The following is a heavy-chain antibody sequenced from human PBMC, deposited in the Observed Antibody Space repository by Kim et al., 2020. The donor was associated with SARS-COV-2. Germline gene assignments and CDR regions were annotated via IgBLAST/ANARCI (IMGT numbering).Heavy chain of an antibody. CDR1: AFTFKTYA. CDR3: ARAGLDGHFYVGYFDY. D-gene: IGHD3-10*02. Sequence: GGSLRLSCVASAFTFKTYAMSWVRQAPGKGLEWVSSIYSDSSGTFYADSVKGRFTISIDNSKSTLYLQMNSLTADDTALYYCARAGLDGHFYVGYFDYWGRGTLVTVSS. CDR2: IYSDSSGT. J-gene: IGHJ4*02. V-gene: IGHV3-23*03.